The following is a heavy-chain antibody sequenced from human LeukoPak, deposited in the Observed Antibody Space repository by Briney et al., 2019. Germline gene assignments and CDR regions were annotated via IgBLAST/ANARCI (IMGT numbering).Heavy chain of an antibody. CDR2: IYYSGST. CDR1: GGSISRYY. V-gene: IGHV4-59*01. CDR3: ARGSYYYDSSGYSETGEID. Sequence: SETLSLTCTVSGGSISRYYWSWIRQPPGKRLEWIGYIYYSGSTNYNPSLKSRVTISVDTSKNQFSLKLSSVTAADTAVYYCARGSYYYDSSGYSETGEIDWGQGTLVTVSS. D-gene: IGHD3-22*01. J-gene: IGHJ4*02.